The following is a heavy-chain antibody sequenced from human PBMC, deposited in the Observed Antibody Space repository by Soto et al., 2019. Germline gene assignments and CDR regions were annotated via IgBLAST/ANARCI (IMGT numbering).Heavy chain of an antibody. Sequence: SETLSLTCTVSGDSINTYPYYWGWIRQTPGKGLEWIGGIYYSGATYYNPSLKSRVTISTDASKNQFSLKLSSVTAADTAVYYCGRQGPGDHVGRGDWFDPWGPGTLVTVSS. V-gene: IGHV4-39*01. CDR2: IYYSGAT. D-gene: IGHD1-1*01. CDR1: GDSINTYPYY. CDR3: GRQGPGDHVGRGDWFDP. J-gene: IGHJ5*02.